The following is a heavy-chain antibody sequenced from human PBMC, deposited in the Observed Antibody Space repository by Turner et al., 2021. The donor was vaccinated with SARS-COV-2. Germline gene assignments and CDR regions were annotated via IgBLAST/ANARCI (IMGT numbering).Heavy chain of an antibody. D-gene: IGHD3-3*01. J-gene: IGHJ4*02. Sequence: QVPLLESGGGVVQPGGSLRLACAASGFSFSNYAMHWVRQAPGKGLEWVAIISYDGRNKYYADSVKGRFTISRDDSKSTLYLQMNSLRPEDTAIYYCARERRGYYAEYWGQGTLVTVSS. CDR2: ISYDGRNK. CDR1: GFSFSNYA. V-gene: IGHV3-30*04. CDR3: ARERRGYYAEY.